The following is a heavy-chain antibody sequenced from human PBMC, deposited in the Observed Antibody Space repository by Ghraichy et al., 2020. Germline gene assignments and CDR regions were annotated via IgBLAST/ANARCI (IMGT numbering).Heavy chain of an antibody. Sequence: SQTLSLTCAISGDSVSSNSAAWNWIRQSPSRGLEWLGRTYYRSKWYNDYAVSVKSRITINPDTSKNQFSLQLNSVTPEDTAVYYCARHVEMATRNYYYYGMDVWGQGTTVTVSS. V-gene: IGHV6-1*01. CDR1: GDSVSSNSAA. J-gene: IGHJ6*02. D-gene: IGHD5-24*01. CDR3: ARHVEMATRNYYYYGMDV. CDR2: TYYRSKWYN.